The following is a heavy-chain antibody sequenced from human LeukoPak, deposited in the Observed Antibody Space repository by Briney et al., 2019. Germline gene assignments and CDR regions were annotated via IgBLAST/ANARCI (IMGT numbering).Heavy chain of an antibody. Sequence: GGSLRLSCAASGFTFSNYWMSWVRQAPGKGLEWVANIKEDGSEKYYVDSVKGRFTISRDDAKNSLYLQVNSLRAEDTAVYYCGRVSQWAFDYWGQGTLVTVSS. J-gene: IGHJ4*02. CDR2: IKEDGSEK. CDR1: GFTFSNYW. V-gene: IGHV3-7*01. CDR3: GRVSQWAFDY. D-gene: IGHD2-8*01.